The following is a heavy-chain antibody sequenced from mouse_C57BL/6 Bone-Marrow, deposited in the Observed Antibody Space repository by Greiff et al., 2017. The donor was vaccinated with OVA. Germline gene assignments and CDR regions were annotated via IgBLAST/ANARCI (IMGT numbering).Heavy chain of an antibody. CDR1: GFNIKDDY. Sequence: VQLQQSGAELVRPGASVKLSCTASGFNIKDDYMHWVKQRPEQGLEWIGWIDPENGDTEYASKFQGKATITADTSSNTAYLQLSSLTSEDTAVYYCSTRVYDDSYGGYYVYYWGQRTTLTVSS. V-gene: IGHV14-4*01. CDR2: IDPENGDT. J-gene: IGHJ2*01. CDR3: STRVYDDSYGGYYVYY. D-gene: IGHD2-4*01.